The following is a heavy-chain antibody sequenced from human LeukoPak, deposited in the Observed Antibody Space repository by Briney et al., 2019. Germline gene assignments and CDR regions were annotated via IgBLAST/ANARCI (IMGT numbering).Heavy chain of an antibody. J-gene: IGHJ4*02. CDR2: IYPGDSDT. D-gene: IGHD3-22*01. V-gene: IGHV5-51*01. Sequence: GESLKISCKGSGYSFTSYWIGWVRQMPGKGLEWMGIIYPGDSDTRYSPSFQGQVTISADKSISTAYLQWSSLKASDTAMYYCARSTDYYDSSGYYADYFDYWGQGTLVTVSS. CDR1: GYSFTSYW. CDR3: ARSTDYYDSSGYYADYFDY.